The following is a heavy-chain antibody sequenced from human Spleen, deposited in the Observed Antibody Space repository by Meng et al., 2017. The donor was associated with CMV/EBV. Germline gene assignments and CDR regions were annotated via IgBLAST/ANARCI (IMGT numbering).Heavy chain of an antibody. CDR2: ISAYNGNT. V-gene: IGHV1-18*01. CDR3: ARGRWELPNLPPLYYFDY. D-gene: IGHD1-26*01. J-gene: IGHJ4*02. Sequence: ASVKVSCKASGYTFTSYGISWVRQAPGQGLEWMGWISAYNGNTNYAQKLQGRVTITADKSTSTAYMELSSLRSEDTAVYYCARGRWELPNLPPLYYFDYWGQGTLVTVSS. CDR1: GYTFTSYG.